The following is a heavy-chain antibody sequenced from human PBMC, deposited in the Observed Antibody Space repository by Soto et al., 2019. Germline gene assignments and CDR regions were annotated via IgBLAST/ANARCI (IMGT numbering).Heavy chain of an antibody. D-gene: IGHD6-6*01. J-gene: IGHJ6*02. CDR3: ARTRYSSSIYYYGMDV. CDR1: GYSFTSYW. V-gene: IGHV5-51*01. Sequence: ESLKISCKCSGYSFTSYWIGWVRQMPGKGLEWMGIIYPGDPDTRYSPSFQGQVTISADKSISTAYLQWSSLKASDTAMYYCARTRYSSSIYYYGMDVWGQGSTVTVSS. CDR2: IYPGDPDT.